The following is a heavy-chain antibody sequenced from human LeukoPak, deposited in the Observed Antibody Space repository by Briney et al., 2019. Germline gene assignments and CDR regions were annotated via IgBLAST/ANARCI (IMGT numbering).Heavy chain of an antibody. CDR3: ARGRYFDWLVGPLDY. V-gene: IGHV4-59*01. D-gene: IGHD3-9*01. J-gene: IGHJ4*02. CDR2: IYYSGST. Sequence: SGTLSLTCTVSGGSISSYYWSWIRQPPGKGLEWIGYIYYSGSTNYNPSLKSRVTISVDTSKNQFSLKLSSVTAADTAVYYCARGRYFDWLVGPLDYWGQGTLVTVSS. CDR1: GGSISSYY.